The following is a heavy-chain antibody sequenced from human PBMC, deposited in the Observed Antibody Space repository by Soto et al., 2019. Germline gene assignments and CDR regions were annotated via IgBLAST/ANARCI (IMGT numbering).Heavy chain of an antibody. CDR3: ARGGGIAVSGSEIDY. CDR2: LSCGGVTI. Sequence: QVHLVESGGGLVKPGGSLRLSCAASGFPFNNYYMSWIRQAPGKGLEWVSFLSCGGVTIYYADSVKGRFTISRDNAKNSLYLQMNCLRAEDTAVYYCARGGGIAVSGSEIDYWGQGTLVTVSS. D-gene: IGHD6-19*01. CDR1: GFPFNNYY. J-gene: IGHJ4*02. V-gene: IGHV3-11*01.